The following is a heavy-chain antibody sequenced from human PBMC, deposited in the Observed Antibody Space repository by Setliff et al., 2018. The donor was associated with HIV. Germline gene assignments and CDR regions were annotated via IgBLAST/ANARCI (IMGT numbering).Heavy chain of an antibody. D-gene: IGHD6-19*01. V-gene: IGHV4-38-2*01. Sequence: SETLSLTCAVSGYSISSGYYWGWIRQPPGKGLEWIGTIYHSGSTYYNPSLKSRVTISVDTSKNQFSLRLPSVTAADTAVYYCARGVRDNSGWSSYYFDYWGQGTLVTVSS. J-gene: IGHJ4*02. CDR3: ARGVRDNSGWSSYYFDY. CDR2: IYHSGST. CDR1: GYSISSGYY.